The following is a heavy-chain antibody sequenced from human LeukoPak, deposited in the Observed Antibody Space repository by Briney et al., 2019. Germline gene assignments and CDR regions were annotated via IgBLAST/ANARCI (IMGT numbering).Heavy chain of an antibody. CDR3: ARRTVVTSFDY. Sequence: SETLSLTCAVYGGSFSGYYWSWIRQPPGKGLEWIGEINHSGSTYYNPSLKSRVTISVDTSKNQFSLKLSSVTAADTAVYYCARRTVVTSFDYWGQGTLVTVSS. D-gene: IGHD4-23*01. CDR1: GGSFSGYY. J-gene: IGHJ4*02. V-gene: IGHV4-34*01. CDR2: INHSGST.